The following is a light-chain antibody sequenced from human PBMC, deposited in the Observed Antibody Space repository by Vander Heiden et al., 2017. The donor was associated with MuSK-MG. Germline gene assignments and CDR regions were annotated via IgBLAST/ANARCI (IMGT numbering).Light chain of an antibody. CDR1: QSPLHSNGYNY. J-gene: IGKJ1*01. CDR2: LGS. Sequence: SSQSPLHSNGYNYLDWYLQKAGQSPQLLIYLGSNRASGVPDRFSGSGSGTDFTLKISRVEAEDVGVYYCMQALQSPRTFGQGTKVEIK. CDR3: MQALQSPRT. V-gene: IGKV2-28*01.